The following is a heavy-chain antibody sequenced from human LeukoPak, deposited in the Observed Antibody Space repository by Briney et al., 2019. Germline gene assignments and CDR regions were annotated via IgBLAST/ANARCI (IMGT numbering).Heavy chain of an antibody. J-gene: IGHJ4*02. CDR2: IYYSGST. V-gene: IGHV4-59*08. CDR3: ARHKGSIAAAGPFFDY. Sequence: PSETLSLTCTVSGGSISSYYWSWIRQPPGKGLEWIGYIYYSGSTNYNPSLKSRVTISVDTSKNQFSLKLSSVTAADTAVYYCARHKGSIAAAGPFFDYWGQGTLVTVSS. CDR1: GGSISSYY. D-gene: IGHD6-13*01.